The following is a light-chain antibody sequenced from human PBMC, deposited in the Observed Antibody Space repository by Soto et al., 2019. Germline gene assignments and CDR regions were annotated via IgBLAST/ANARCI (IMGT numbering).Light chain of an antibody. V-gene: IGKV3-15*01. CDR1: PGVSRK. Sequence: DIVMTQSPATLSVPPGERVTFSCRASPGVSRKLAWYQHKPGQAPMLLISGASTGATGIPARFSGCGSVTEFTLAISGLQSEDCAIYYGQQDHTWPINFGGGTKVEIK. CDR2: GAS. CDR3: QQDHTWPIN. J-gene: IGKJ4*01.